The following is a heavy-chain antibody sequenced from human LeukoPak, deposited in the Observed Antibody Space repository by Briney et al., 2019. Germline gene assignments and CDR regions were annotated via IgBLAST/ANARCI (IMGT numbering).Heavy chain of an antibody. V-gene: IGHV3-21*01. Sequence: GGSLRLSCAASGFTFSSYSMNWVCQAPGKGLEWVSSISSSSSYIYYADSVKGRFTISRDNAKNSLYLQMNSLRAEDTAVYYCARDRLVVVPAAIELYYYYGMDVWGQGTTVTVSS. J-gene: IGHJ6*02. CDR3: ARDRLVVVPAAIELYYYYGMDV. CDR1: GFTFSSYS. CDR2: ISSSSSYI. D-gene: IGHD2-2*02.